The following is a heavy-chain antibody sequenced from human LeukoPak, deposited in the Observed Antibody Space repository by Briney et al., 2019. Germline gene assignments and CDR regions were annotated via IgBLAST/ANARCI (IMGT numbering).Heavy chain of an antibody. V-gene: IGHV3-21*01. CDR3: ARAPIAAAGEN. D-gene: IGHD6-13*01. CDR2: ISSSSSYI. J-gene: IGHJ4*02. Sequence: GGSLRLSCAASGFTFSSYSMDWVRQAQGKGLEWVSSISSSSSYIYYADSVKGRFTTSRDNAKNSLYLQMNSLRAEDTAVYYCARAPIAAAGENWGQGTLVTVSS. CDR1: GFTFSSYS.